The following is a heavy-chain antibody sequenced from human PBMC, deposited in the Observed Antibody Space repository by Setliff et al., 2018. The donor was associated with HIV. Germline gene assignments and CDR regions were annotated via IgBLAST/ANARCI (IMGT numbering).Heavy chain of an antibody. D-gene: IGHD4-17*01. CDR3: ARDRPPSTVDMLGAFDR. CDR1: GGSISSYY. J-gene: IGHJ3*02. V-gene: IGHV4-59*01. Sequence: SETLSLTCTVSGGSISSYYWSWIRQPPGKGLEWIGYIFYTGTTEYNPALKSRVSMSVDMSKNQLSLKLKSVTAADTAGYYCARDRPPSTVDMLGAFDRWGQGTKVTVSS. CDR2: IFYTGTT.